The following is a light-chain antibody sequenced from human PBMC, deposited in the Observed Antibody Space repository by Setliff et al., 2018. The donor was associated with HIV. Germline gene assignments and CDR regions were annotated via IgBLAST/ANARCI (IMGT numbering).Light chain of an antibody. V-gene: IGLV2-11*01. CDR3: CSYAGSPLYV. Sequence: QSVLTQPRSVSGSPGQSVTISCTGTSSDVGGYNYVSWYQQHPGKAPKLMIYDVTKRPSGVPDRFSGSKSGNTVSLTISGLRAEDEADYYCCSYAGSPLYVFGTGTKVTVL. J-gene: IGLJ1*01. CDR2: DVT. CDR1: SSDVGGYNY.